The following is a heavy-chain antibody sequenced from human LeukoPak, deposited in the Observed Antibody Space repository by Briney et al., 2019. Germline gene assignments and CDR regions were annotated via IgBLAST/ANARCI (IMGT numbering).Heavy chain of an antibody. J-gene: IGHJ4*02. D-gene: IGHD2-15*01. CDR2: IYYSGST. Sequence: SETLSLTCTVSGASISSYYWSWIRQPPGKGLEWIGYIYYSGSTNYNPSLKSRVTISVDTSKNQFSLKLSSVTAADTAVYYCARGILDCSGGSCYGGEFDYWGQGTLVTVSS. CDR1: GASISSYY. CDR3: ARGILDCSGGSCYGGEFDY. V-gene: IGHV4-59*01.